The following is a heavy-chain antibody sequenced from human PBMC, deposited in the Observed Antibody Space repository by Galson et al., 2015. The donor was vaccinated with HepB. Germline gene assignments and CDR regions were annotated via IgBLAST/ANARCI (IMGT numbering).Heavy chain of an antibody. D-gene: IGHD2-15*01. CDR2: IKSKTDGGTT. J-gene: IGHJ6*02. CDR3: TTGVGIVVVVAATDV. Sequence: SLRLSCAASGFTFSNAWMSWVRQAPGKGLEWVGRIKSKTDGGTTDYAAPVKGRFTISRDDSKNTLYLQMNSLKTEDTAVYYCTTGVGIVVVVAATDVWGQGTTVTVSS. CDR1: GFTFSNAW. V-gene: IGHV3-15*01.